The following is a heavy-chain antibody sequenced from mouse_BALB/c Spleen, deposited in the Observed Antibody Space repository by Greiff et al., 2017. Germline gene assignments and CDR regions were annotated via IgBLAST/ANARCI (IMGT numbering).Heavy chain of an antibody. CDR1: GYSFTGYY. CDR2: ISCYNRAT. CDR3: ARWGLLVDY. D-gene: IGHD1-1*01. V-gene: IGHV1-43*01. J-gene: IGHJ2*01. Sequence: EVMLVESGAELVKPGASVKLSCKASGYSFTGYYIHWVKQGPRKSLEWIGYISCYNRATSYNQKFKGKAIFTVDKSSSTAYMQFNSLTSEDSAVYYCARWGLLVDYWGQGTTLTVSS.